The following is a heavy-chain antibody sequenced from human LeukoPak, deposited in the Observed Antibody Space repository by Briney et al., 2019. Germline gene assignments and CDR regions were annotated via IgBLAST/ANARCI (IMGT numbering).Heavy chain of an antibody. CDR1: GFTFDDYA. V-gene: IGHV3-9*01. CDR3: AKDMDRGYTPRFDY. CDR2: ISWNSGSI. J-gene: IGHJ4*02. Sequence: GRSLRLSCAASGFTFDDYAMHWVRQAPGKGLEWFSGISWNSGSIGYADSVKGRFTISRDNAKNSLYLQMNSLRAEDTALYYCAKDMDRGYTPRFDYWGQGTLVTVSS. D-gene: IGHD5-18*01.